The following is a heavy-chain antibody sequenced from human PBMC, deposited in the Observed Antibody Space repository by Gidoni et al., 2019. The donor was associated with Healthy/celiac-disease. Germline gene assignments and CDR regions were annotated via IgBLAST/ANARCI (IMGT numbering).Heavy chain of an antibody. CDR3: ARGGKAIFGVVIRYGMDV. CDR2: INHSGST. V-gene: IGHV4-34*01. J-gene: IGHJ6*02. CDR1: GGSFSGYY. D-gene: IGHD3-3*01. Sequence: QVQLQQWGAGLLKPSETLSPTCAVYGGSFSGYYWSWIRQPPGKGLEWIGEINHSGSTNYNPSLKSRVTISVDTSKNQFSLKLSSVTAADTAVYYCARGGKAIFGVVIRYGMDVWGQGTTVTVSS.